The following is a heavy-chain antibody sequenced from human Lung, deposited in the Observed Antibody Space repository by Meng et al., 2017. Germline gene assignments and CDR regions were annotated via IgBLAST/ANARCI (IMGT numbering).Heavy chain of an antibody. CDR1: GGSFSDYY. D-gene: IGHD4-11*01. J-gene: IGHJ4*02. CDR3: ARGPTTMAHDFDY. Sequence: VQVQPWGAGLLKPSETLSLTCVVSGGSFSDYYWSWIRQPPGKGLEWSGEINHSGSTNYNPSLESRATISVDTSQNNLSLKLSSVTAADSAVYYCARGPTTMAHDFDYWGQGTLVTVSS. CDR2: INHSGST. V-gene: IGHV4-34*01.